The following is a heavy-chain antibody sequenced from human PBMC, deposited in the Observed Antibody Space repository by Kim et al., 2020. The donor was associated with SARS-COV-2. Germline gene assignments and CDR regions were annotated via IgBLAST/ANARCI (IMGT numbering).Heavy chain of an antibody. CDR3: ARAPVGTSPFDD. D-gene: IGHD2-2*01. CDR2: ISYSGST. V-gene: IGHV4-59*13. Sequence: SETLSLTCTVSGGSIRTFSRSWIRQAPGKGLEWIGHISYSGSTTYNPSLKNRVTISVETSKNQFSLELTSVTAADTAVYYCARAPVGTSPFDDWGQGTLV. CDR1: GGSIRTFS. J-gene: IGHJ4*02.